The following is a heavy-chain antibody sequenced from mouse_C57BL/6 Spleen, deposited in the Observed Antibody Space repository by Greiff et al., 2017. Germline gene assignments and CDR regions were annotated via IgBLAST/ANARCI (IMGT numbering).Heavy chain of an antibody. CDR3: ARSKMGYPYYFDY. CDR2: INPNNGGT. J-gene: IGHJ2*01. V-gene: IGHV1-26*01. Sequence: EVQLQQSGPELVKPGASVKISCKASGYTFTDYYMNWVKQSHGKSLEWIGDINPNNGGTSYNQKFKGKATLTVDKSSSTAYMELRSLTSEDSAVYYCARSKMGYPYYFDYWGQGTTLTVSS. D-gene: IGHD2-3*01. CDR1: GYTFTDYY.